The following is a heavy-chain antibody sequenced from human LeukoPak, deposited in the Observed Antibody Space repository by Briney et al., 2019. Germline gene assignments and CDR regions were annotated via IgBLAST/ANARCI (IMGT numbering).Heavy chain of an antibody. Sequence: SETLSLTCAVYGGSFSGYYWSWIRQPPGKGLEWIGYIYYSGSTYYNPSLKSRVTISVDTSKNQFSLKLSSVTAADTAVYYCAEGVYYYDSSGPGWFQHWGQGTLVTVSS. J-gene: IGHJ1*01. CDR2: IYYSGST. CDR1: GGSFSGYY. V-gene: IGHV4-34*01. CDR3: AEGVYYYDSSGPGWFQH. D-gene: IGHD3-22*01.